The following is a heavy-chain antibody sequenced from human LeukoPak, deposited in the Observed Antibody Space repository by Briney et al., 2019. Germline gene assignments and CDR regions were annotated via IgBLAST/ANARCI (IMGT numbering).Heavy chain of an antibody. D-gene: IGHD6-13*01. Sequence: GGSLRLSCEASGFTFSTYWMSWVRQAPGKGLEWVANIKQDGSEKYYVDSVKGRFTITRDNAKNSLYLQMNSLRAEDTAMYYCARDSAGNDYWGQGTLVTVSS. CDR3: ARDSAGNDY. CDR2: IKQDGSEK. V-gene: IGHV3-7*01. CDR1: GFTFSTYW. J-gene: IGHJ4*02.